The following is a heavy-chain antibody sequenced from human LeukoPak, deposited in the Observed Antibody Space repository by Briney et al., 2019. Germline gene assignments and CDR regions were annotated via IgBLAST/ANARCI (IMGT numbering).Heavy chain of an antibody. CDR1: GFTFSSYA. V-gene: IGHV3-23*01. CDR3: AKVVDV. Sequence: GGSLRLSCAASGFTFSSYAMSWVRQAPGKGLEWVSGISGNGVNTYYADSVKGRFTISRDNSKNTLYLQMNSLTAEDTAVYFCAKVVDVWGQGTTVTVSS. CDR2: ISGNGVNT. J-gene: IGHJ6*02.